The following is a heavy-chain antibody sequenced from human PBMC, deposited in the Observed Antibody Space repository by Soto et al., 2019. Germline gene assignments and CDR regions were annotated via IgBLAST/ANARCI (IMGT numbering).Heavy chain of an antibody. Sequence: SETLSLTCAVSGGSISSSNWWSWVRQPPGKELEWIGEIYHTGGTNYNPSLKSRVNISVDKSKNEFYLKLSSVTAADTAVYYCARNLDSYSSSPAAFWGQGTLVAVSS. D-gene: IGHD6-6*01. CDR1: GGSISSSNW. J-gene: IGHJ4*02. V-gene: IGHV4-4*02. CDR3: ARNLDSYSSSPAAF. CDR2: IYHTGGT.